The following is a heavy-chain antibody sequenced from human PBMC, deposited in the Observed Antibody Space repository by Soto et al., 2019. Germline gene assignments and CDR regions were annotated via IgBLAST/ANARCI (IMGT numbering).Heavy chain of an antibody. CDR3: AKDGGYSYGYSPRYYYGMDV. CDR1: GFTFSSNY. V-gene: IGHV3-66*01. Sequence: GSLRLSCAASGFTFSSNYMSWVRQAPGKGLEWVSVIYSGGSTYYADSVKGRFTISRDNSKNTLYLQMNSLRAEDTAVYYCAKDGGYSYGYSPRYYYGMDVWGQGTTVTVSS. J-gene: IGHJ6*02. D-gene: IGHD5-18*01. CDR2: IYSGGST.